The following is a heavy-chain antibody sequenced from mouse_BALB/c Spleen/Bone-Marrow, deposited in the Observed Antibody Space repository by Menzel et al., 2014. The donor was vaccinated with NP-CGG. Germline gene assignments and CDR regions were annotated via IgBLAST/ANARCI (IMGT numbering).Heavy chain of an antibody. CDR2: IDPSDSET. V-gene: IGHV1-61*01. CDR3: ARWGAYFDY. CDR1: GYTFTSYW. Sequence: QVQLKQSGAELVRPGTPVKLSCKASGYTFTSYWMNWVKQRPGLGLEWIGRIDPSDSETHYNQKFKDKATLTVDKSSSTAYIQLSSLTSEDSAVYYCARWGAYFDYWGQGTTLTVSS. J-gene: IGHJ2*01.